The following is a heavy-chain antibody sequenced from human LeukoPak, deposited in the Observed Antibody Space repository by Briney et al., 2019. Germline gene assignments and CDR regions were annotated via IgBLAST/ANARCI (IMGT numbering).Heavy chain of an antibody. CDR2: IYYSGST. D-gene: IGHD3-10*01. CDR3: AGGWFGGFFDY. CDR1: GGSISSYY. V-gene: IGHV4-59*08. Sequence: SETLSLTCTVSGGSISSYYWSWIRQPPGKGLEWIGYIYYSGSTNYNPSLKSRVTISVDTSKNQFSLKLSSVTAADTAVYYCAGGWFGGFFDYWGQGTLVTVSS. J-gene: IGHJ4*02.